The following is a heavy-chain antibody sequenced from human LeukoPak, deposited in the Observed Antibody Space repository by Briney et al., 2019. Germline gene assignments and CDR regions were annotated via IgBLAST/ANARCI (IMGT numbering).Heavy chain of an antibody. CDR3: ARDPSNSSGYHAHFDS. J-gene: IGHJ4*02. CDR1: GYTFTSYA. CDR2: ISCYNGDT. V-gene: IGHV1-18*01. D-gene: IGHD3-22*01. Sequence: GASVKVSCTASGYTFTSYAMNWVRQAPGQGLEWMGWISCYNGDTIYAQNVQGRVTMTTDASTRTAYIELRNLRSDDTAMYYCARDPSNSSGYHAHFDSWGQGTPVTVSS.